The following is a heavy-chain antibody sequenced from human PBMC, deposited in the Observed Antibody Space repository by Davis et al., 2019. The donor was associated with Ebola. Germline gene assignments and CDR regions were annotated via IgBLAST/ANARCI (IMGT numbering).Heavy chain of an antibody. CDR1: GFTVSSNH. CDR3: ARGICSGSSCYFYHGMDV. Sequence: PGGSLRLSCAASGFTVSSNHMSWVRQAPGKGLEWVSVIYSGTTTYYADSVKGRFTISRDNSKNTLYLQMNSLRAEDTAVYYCARGICSGSSCYFYHGMDVWGQGTTVTVSS. CDR2: IYSGTTT. V-gene: IGHV3-53*01. J-gene: IGHJ6*02. D-gene: IGHD2-15*01.